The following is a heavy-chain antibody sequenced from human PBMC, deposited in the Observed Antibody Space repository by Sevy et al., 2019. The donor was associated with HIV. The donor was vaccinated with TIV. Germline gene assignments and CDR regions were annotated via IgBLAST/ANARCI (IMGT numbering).Heavy chain of an antibody. CDR2: MKQDGSEK. J-gene: IGHJ4*02. CDR1: GFTFSSYW. CDR3: VRGGLGGYSYSLDC. V-gene: IGHV3-7*01. D-gene: IGHD5-18*01. Sequence: GGSLRLSCAASGFTFSSYWMSWVRQAPGKGLEWVATMKQDGSEKYYVDSVKGRFTISRDNAKKSLYLQMNSLRVEDTAVYYCVRGGLGGYSYSLDCWGQGTLVTVSS.